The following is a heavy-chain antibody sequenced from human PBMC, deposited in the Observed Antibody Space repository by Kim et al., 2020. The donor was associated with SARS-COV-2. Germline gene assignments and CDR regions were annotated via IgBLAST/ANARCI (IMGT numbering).Heavy chain of an antibody. J-gene: IGHJ6*02. CDR1: GFTFSSYG. CDR2: ISYDGSNK. D-gene: IGHD3-10*01. V-gene: IGHV3-30*18. Sequence: GGSLRLSCAASGFTFSSYGMHWVRQAPGKGLEWVAVISYDGSNKYYADSVKGRFTISRDNSKNTLYLQMNSLRAEDTAVYYCAKAIIWFGELVYYYGMDVWGQGTTVTVSS. CDR3: AKAIIWFGELVYYYGMDV.